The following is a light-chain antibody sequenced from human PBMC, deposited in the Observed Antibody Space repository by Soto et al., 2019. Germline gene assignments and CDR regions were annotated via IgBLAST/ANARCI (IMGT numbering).Light chain of an antibody. Sequence: DIQMTQSPSSLSASVGDRVTIPCRASQSISSYLNWYQHKPGKAPKLLIYAASSLQSGVPSRFSGSGSGTDFTLTVSTLQPEDFATYYCHQTFSTRSWTFGQGTKVDIK. J-gene: IGKJ1*01. V-gene: IGKV1-39*01. CDR1: QSISSY. CDR2: AAS. CDR3: HQTFSTRSWT.